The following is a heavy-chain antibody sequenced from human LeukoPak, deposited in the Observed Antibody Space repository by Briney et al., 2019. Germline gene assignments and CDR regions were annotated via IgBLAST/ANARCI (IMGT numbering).Heavy chain of an antibody. CDR2: INHSGGT. V-gene: IGHV4-34*01. D-gene: IGHD6-6*01. J-gene: IGHJ5*02. CDR3: ARGSIADRLSS. CDR1: GGSFSGYY. Sequence: PSETLSLTCAVFGGSFSGYYWSWIRQPPGKRLEWMGEINHSGGTSYTLSLKSRLTMSVDTSKNQFSLRLNSVSAAETAVYYCARGSIADRLSSWGQGTLVTVSS.